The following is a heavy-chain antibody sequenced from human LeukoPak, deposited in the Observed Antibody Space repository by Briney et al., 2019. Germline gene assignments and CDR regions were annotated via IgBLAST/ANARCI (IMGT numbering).Heavy chain of an antibody. Sequence: ASVKVSCKASGYTFTSYGISWVRQAPGQGLEWMGWISAYNGNTNYAQKLQGRVTMTTDTSTSTAYMELRSLRSDDTAVYYCARDSMGLLWLGETNYFDYWGQGTLVTVSS. V-gene: IGHV1-18*01. J-gene: IGHJ4*02. CDR1: GYTFTSYG. CDR2: ISAYNGNT. CDR3: ARDSMGLLWLGETNYFDY. D-gene: IGHD3-10*01.